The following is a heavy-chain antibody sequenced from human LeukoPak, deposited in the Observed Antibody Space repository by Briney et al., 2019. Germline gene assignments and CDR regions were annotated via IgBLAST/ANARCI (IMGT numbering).Heavy chain of an antibody. J-gene: IGHJ1*01. Sequence: TSETPSLTCTVSGGSISSYYWSWIRQPPGKGLEWIGYIYTSGSTNYNPSLKSRVTISSDTSKNQFSLKLSSVTAADTAVYYCATRKAGGYSYGSWGQGTLVTVSS. CDR1: GGSISSYY. CDR2: IYTSGST. V-gene: IGHV4-4*09. CDR3: ATRKAGGYSYGS. D-gene: IGHD5-18*01.